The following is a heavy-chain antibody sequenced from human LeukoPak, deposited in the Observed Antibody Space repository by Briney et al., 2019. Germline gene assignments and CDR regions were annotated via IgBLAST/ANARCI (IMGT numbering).Heavy chain of an antibody. CDR2: INHSGST. Sequence: SETLSLTCAVYGGSFSGYYWSWIRQPPGKGLEWIGEINHSGSTNYNPSLKSRVTISVDTSKNQFSLKLSPVTAADTAVYYCVRGGTRRFDYWGQGTLVTVSS. CDR1: GGSFSGYY. V-gene: IGHV4-34*01. J-gene: IGHJ4*02. CDR3: VRGGTRRFDY.